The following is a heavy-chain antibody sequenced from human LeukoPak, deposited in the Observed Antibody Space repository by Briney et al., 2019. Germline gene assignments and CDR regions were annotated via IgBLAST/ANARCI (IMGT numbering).Heavy chain of an antibody. V-gene: IGHV3-23*01. CDR3: ATWDYYYYYMDV. Sequence: PGGSLRLSCAASGFTFSSYAMSWVRQAPGKGLEWVSAISGSGGSTYYADSVKGRFTISRDNSKNTLYLQMNSLRAEDTAVYYCATWDYYYYYMDVWGKGTTVTVSS. D-gene: IGHD3-16*01. CDR1: GFTFSSYA. CDR2: ISGSGGST. J-gene: IGHJ6*03.